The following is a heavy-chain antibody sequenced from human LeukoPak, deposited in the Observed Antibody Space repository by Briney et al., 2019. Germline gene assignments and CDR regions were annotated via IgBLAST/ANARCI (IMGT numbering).Heavy chain of an antibody. CDR3: AKAPRIAARNSYFDY. CDR1: GFTFSSYA. J-gene: IGHJ4*02. D-gene: IGHD6-6*01. CDR2: ISGSGGST. Sequence: GGSLRLSCAASGFTFSSYAMSWVRQAPGEGLEWVSAISGSGGSTYYADSVKGRFTISRDNSKNTLYLQMNSLRAEDTAVYYCAKAPRIAARNSYFDYWGQGTLVTVSS. V-gene: IGHV3-23*01.